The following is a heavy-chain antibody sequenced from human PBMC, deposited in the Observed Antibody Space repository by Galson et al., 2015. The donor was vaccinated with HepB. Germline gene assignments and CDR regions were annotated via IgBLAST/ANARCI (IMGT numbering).Heavy chain of an antibody. D-gene: IGHD6-13*01. CDR1: GFTFDDYA. J-gene: IGHJ6*02. CDR2: ISWNSGSI. CDR3: AKDSGSSSWYVNYYYGMDV. V-gene: IGHV3-9*01. Sequence: SLRLSCAASGFTFDDYAMHWVRQAPGKGLEWVSGISWNSGSIGYADSVKGRFTISRDNAKNSLYLQMNSLRAEDTALYYCAKDSGSSSWYVNYYYGMDVWGQGTTVTVSS.